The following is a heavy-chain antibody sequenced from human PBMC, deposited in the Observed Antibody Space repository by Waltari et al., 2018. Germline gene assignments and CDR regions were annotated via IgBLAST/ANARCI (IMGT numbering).Heavy chain of an antibody. V-gene: IGHV3-48*04. CDR2: LSSTSTSI. Sequence: EVQLVESGGGLAQPGGSLRLSCTASGFTFTAFAMSWVRQAPGKGLEWVSDLSSTSTSIYYADSVKGRFTISRDNAKTSVYLQMNGLRAEDTAVYYCAKGWGKFFDSWGQGTLVTVSS. CDR1: GFTFTAFA. J-gene: IGHJ4*02. CDR3: AKGWGKFFDS. D-gene: IGHD3-16*01.